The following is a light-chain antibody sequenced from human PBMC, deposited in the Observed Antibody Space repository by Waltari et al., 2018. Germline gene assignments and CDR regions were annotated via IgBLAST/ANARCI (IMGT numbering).Light chain of an antibody. V-gene: IGKV2-30*02. CDR3: MQGTHWPRT. CDR1: QSLLHRDGNTY. CDR2: QVC. J-gene: IGKJ1*01. Sequence: VVMTQSPLPLPVTLGQPASISCWSSQSLLHRDGNTYLNWFKQRPCQPPRRLIDQVCFRDSGVPDRFSGGGSGMDVTLKISRVEAEGVGVYYCMQGTHWPRTFGQGTKVEIK.